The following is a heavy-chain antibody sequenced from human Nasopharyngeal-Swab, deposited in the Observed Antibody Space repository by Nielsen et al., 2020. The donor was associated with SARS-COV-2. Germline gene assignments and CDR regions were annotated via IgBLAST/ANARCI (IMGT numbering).Heavy chain of an antibody. D-gene: IGHD3-22*01. Sequence: SGATLVKPTQTLTLTCTFSGFSLSTSGVGVGWIRQPPGKALEWLALIYWDVDKRYSPSLKGRLTITKDTSKNQVVLTMTDMDPVDTATYFCAHRPVVSYYDSRLDYFDYWGQGTLVTVSS. J-gene: IGHJ4*02. V-gene: IGHV2-5*02. CDR2: IYWDVDK. CDR3: AHRPVVSYYDSRLDYFDY. CDR1: GFSLSTSGVG.